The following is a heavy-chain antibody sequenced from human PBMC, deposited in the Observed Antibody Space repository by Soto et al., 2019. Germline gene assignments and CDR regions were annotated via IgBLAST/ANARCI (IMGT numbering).Heavy chain of an antibody. V-gene: IGHV4-39*01. J-gene: IGHJ3*01. Sequence: QLQLQESGPGLVKPSETLSLTCTVSGGSISSSSFFWAWVRQPPGEGLDWIASIYYSGSAYYSPPLKSRITTSIDKSRNQFSMKLNSVTAADTAVYYCERRLKEPTAKEACDLWGQGTIVSVSS. CDR3: ERRLKEPTAKEACDL. CDR2: IYYSGSA. CDR1: GGSISSSSFF. D-gene: IGHD1-1*01.